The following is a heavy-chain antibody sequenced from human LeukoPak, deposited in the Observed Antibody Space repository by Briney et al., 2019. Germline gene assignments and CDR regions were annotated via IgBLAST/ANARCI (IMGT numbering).Heavy chain of an antibody. J-gene: IGHJ4*02. D-gene: IGHD4-17*01. V-gene: IGHV3-9*01. CDR2: ISWNSGSI. Sequence: PGRSLRLSCAASGFTFDDYAMHWVRQAPGKGLEWVSGISWNSGSIGYADSVKGRFTISRDNAKNSLYLQMNSLRAEDTAVYYCARVWADYGDYSPYFDYWGQGTLVTVSS. CDR3: ARVWADYGDYSPYFDY. CDR1: GFTFDDYA.